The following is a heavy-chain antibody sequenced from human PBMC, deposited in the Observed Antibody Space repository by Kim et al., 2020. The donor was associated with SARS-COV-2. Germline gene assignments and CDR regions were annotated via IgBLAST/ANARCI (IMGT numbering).Heavy chain of an antibody. Sequence: SETLSLTCAVYTGSFSGYYWSWIRQPPGKGLEWIGEINRDGSANYNPSLRSRVSISVDTSKNQFSLKLNSVTAADTALYYCARGRGGDGWYFDLWGRDSLVTVSS. CDR2: INRDGSA. D-gene: IGHD2-21*02. CDR1: TGSFSGYY. V-gene: IGHV4-34*01. CDR3: ARGRGGDGWYFDL. J-gene: IGHJ2*01.